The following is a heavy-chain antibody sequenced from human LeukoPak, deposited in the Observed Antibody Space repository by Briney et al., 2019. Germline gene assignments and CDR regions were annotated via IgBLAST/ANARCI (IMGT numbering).Heavy chain of an antibody. CDR2: INPNSGGT. D-gene: IGHD3-22*01. Sequence: ASVKVSCRASGYTFTGYYMHWVRQAPGQGLEWMGWINPNSGGTNYAQKFQGRVTMTRDTSISTAYMELSRLRSGDTAVYYCAREGLPYYYDSSGYPYFDYWGQGTLVTVSS. J-gene: IGHJ4*02. CDR1: GYTFTGYY. V-gene: IGHV1-2*02. CDR3: AREGLPYYYDSSGYPYFDY.